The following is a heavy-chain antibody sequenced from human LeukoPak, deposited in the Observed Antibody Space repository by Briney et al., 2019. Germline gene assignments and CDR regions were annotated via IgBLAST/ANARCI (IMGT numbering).Heavy chain of an antibody. CDR2: IKQDGSEK. CDR1: GYTFTSYY. V-gene: IGHV3-7*01. Sequence: PVASVKVSCEASGYTFTSYYMHWVRQAPGKGLEWVANIKQDGSEKYYVDSVKGRFTISRDNAKNSLYLQMNSLRAEDTAMYYCASPMGATPWDAFDIWGQGTRVTVSP. J-gene: IGHJ3*02. D-gene: IGHD1-26*01. CDR3: ASPMGATPWDAFDI.